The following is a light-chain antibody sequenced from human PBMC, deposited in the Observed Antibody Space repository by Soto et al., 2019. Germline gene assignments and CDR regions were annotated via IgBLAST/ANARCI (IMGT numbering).Light chain of an antibody. CDR3: QQYNDCPFT. Sequence: EIVMTQSPGTLSLSPGERATLSCRASQSVSVNLAWYQQQPAQPPSLLLYDVSTSTTGIPASCSGSASGTEFTLTSSRLQAEDFVFYYCQQYNDCPFTFGQGTKVDIK. J-gene: IGKJ3*01. CDR2: DVS. V-gene: IGKV3-15*01. CDR1: QSVSVN.